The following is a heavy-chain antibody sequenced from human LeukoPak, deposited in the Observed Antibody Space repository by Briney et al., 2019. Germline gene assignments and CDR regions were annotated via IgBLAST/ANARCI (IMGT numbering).Heavy chain of an antibody. J-gene: IGHJ1*01. CDR3: ARGHYELWF. V-gene: IGHV3-30*03. Sequence: GGSLRLSCAASGFTFSSYGIHWVRQAPGKGLEWVAVISNTGSNKYYADSVKGRFTISRDDAKNSLYLQMNSLRAEDTAVYYCARGHYELWFWGQGTLVTVSS. CDR1: GFTFSSYG. CDR2: ISNTGSNK. D-gene: IGHD3-16*01.